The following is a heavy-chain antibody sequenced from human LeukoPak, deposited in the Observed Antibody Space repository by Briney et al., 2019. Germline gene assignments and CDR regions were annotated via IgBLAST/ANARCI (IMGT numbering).Heavy chain of an antibody. CDR3: ARSRAPGTASLYFYYYYMDV. CDR2: INPTGGST. J-gene: IGHJ6*03. V-gene: IGHV1-46*01. Sequence: GASVKVSCKASGYIFTTYYMHWVRQAPGQGLEWMGIINPTGGSTSYAQKFQGRVTTTRDMSTSTVYMELSSLRSEDTAVYFCARSRAPGTASLYFYYYYMDVWGRGTTVTVSS. D-gene: IGHD2-15*01. CDR1: GYIFTTYY.